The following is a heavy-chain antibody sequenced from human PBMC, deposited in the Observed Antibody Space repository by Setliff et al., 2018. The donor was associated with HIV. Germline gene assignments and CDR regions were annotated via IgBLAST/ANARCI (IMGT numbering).Heavy chain of an antibody. CDR3: ARDMDYYDSSGYWHFDY. D-gene: IGHD3-22*01. Sequence: ASVKVSCKASGYMFTSYGIGWVRQAPGQGLEWMAWISTYNGNTNYAPQFQGRVSVTTDTATSTVHMELRSLRSDDTAMYYCARDMDYYDSSGYWHFDYWGQGTLVTVSS. V-gene: IGHV1-18*01. CDR2: ISTYNGNT. CDR1: GYMFTSYG. J-gene: IGHJ4*02.